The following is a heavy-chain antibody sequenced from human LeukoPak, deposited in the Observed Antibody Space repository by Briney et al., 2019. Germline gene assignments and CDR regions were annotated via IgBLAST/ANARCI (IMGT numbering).Heavy chain of an antibody. D-gene: IGHD1-26*01. J-gene: IGHJ4*02. CDR1: GYTFTSYG. V-gene: IGHV1-18*01. CDR3: GRNSGSYYVVDY. Sequence: ASVNVSCMTSGYTFTSYGINWVRQAPGQGLEWLGWISGYNGNTDYAQKIQGRATMTMDTSTSTVYMELRSLGSDDTAVYYCGRNSGSYYVVDYWGQGTLVTVSS. CDR2: ISGYNGNT.